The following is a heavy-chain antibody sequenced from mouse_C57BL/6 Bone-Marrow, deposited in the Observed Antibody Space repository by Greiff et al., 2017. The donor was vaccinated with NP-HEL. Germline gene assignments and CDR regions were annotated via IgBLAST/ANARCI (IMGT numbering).Heavy chain of an antibody. Sequence: QVHVKQSGAELVKPGASVKMSCKASGYTFTTYPIEWMKQNHGKSLEWIGNFHPYNDDTKYNEKFKGKATLTVEKSSSTVYLELSRLTSDDSAVYYCARSHYYGSGNFDYWGQGTTLTVSS. CDR1: GYTFTTYP. J-gene: IGHJ2*01. V-gene: IGHV1-47*01. CDR2: FHPYNDDT. CDR3: ARSHYYGSGNFDY. D-gene: IGHD1-1*01.